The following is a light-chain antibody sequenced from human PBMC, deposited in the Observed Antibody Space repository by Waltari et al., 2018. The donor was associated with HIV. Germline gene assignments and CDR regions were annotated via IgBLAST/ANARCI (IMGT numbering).Light chain of an antibody. J-gene: IGLJ2*01. Sequence: QSVLTQPPSASGTPEQRVTISCSGSTSNIGRNTVSWFQQFQGTAPKVLIYGKNQRPAGVPDRFSGSKSGTSASLAISGLQSEGEADYYWASWDDSLNGPVFGGGTKLTVV. CDR1: TSNIGRNT. CDR2: GKN. CDR3: ASWDDSLNGPV. V-gene: IGLV1-44*01.